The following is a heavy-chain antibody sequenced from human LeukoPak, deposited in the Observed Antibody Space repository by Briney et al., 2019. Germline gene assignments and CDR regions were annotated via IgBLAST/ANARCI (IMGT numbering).Heavy chain of an antibody. V-gene: IGHV4-31*03. CDR1: GGSISSGGYY. CDR2: IYYSGST. D-gene: IGHD3-10*01. CDR3: ARGQGVWFGELLYGAFDI. Sequence: TLSLTCTVSGGSISSGGYYWSWIRQHPGKVLEWIGYIYYSGSTYYNPSLKSRVTISVDTSKNQFSLKLSSVTAADTAVYYCARGQGVWFGELLYGAFDIWGQGTMVTVSS. J-gene: IGHJ3*02.